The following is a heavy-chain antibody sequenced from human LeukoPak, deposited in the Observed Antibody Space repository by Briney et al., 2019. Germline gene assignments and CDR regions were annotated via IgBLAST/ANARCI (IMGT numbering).Heavy chain of an antibody. Sequence: SVKVSCKASGGTFSSYAISWVRQAPGQGLEWMGGIIPIFGTANYAQKFQGRVTITADESTSTAYMELSSLRSEDTAVYYCARSGYSYDSAVYWNFDLWGRGTLVTVSS. CDR3: ARSGYSYDSAVYWNFDL. V-gene: IGHV1-69*01. CDR2: IIPIFGTA. CDR1: GGTFSSYA. J-gene: IGHJ2*01. D-gene: IGHD5-18*01.